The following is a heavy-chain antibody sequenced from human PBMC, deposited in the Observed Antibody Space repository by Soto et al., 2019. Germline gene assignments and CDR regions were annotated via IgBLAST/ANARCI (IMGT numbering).Heavy chain of an antibody. J-gene: IGHJ3*01. Sequence: EADLVESGGGLVQPGGSLTLSCAASGFIFSDYEVDWVRQAPGRGPEWISYISDGGTTIYYAASVKGRFTISRDDAKKSLYLHMNNLRVDDTAIYFCVKEYCTGGTCFDAFDLWGQGTVVTVSS. CDR2: ISDGGTTI. CDR1: GFIFSDYE. CDR3: VKEYCTGGTCFDAFDL. D-gene: IGHD2-8*02. V-gene: IGHV3-48*03.